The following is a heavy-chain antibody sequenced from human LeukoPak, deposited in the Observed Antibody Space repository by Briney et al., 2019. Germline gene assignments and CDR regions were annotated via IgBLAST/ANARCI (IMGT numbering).Heavy chain of an antibody. CDR2: INPSGVST. J-gene: IGHJ4*02. CDR1: GYTFTSYY. V-gene: IGHV1-46*01. D-gene: IGHD3-10*01. CDR3: ARAVPSYGSGSYLFDY. Sequence: ASVKVSCKASGYTFTSYYMHWVRQAPGQGLEWIGIINPSGVSTSYAQKFQGRVTMTRDMSTSTVYMELSSLRSEDTAVYYCARAVPSYGSGSYLFDYWGQGTLVTVSS.